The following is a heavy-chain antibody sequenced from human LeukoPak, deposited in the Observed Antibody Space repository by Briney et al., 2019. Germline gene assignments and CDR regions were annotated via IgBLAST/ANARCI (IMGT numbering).Heavy chain of an antibody. Sequence: SETLSLTCSVSDGSMISYHWSWIRQPAGKGLEWIGRIYTSGSTDYNPSLMSRVTMSVDTSKNQFSLKLRSVTAADTAVYYCERAERTVNVFDIWGQGTIVTVSS. CDR1: DGSMISYH. D-gene: IGHD1-1*01. CDR2: IYTSGST. V-gene: IGHV4-4*07. CDR3: ERAERTVNVFDI. J-gene: IGHJ3*02.